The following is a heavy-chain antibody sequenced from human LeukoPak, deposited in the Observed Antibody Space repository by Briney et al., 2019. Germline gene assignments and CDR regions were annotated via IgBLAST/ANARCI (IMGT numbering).Heavy chain of an antibody. CDR1: GFTFSSYS. Sequence: GGSLRLSCAASGFTFSSYSMNWVRQAPGKGLEWVSVIYSGGSTYYADSVKGRFTISRDNSKNTLYLQMNSLRAEDTAVYYCARSFYGSGGYYYYYYYMDVWGKGTTVTISS. V-gene: IGHV3-66*01. D-gene: IGHD3-10*01. CDR3: ARSFYGSGGYYYYYYYMDV. J-gene: IGHJ6*03. CDR2: IYSGGST.